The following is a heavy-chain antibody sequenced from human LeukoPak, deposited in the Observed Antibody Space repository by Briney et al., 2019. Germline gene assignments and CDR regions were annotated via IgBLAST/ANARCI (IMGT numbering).Heavy chain of an antibody. D-gene: IGHD3-9*01. V-gene: IGHV4-31*03. Sequence: SQTLSLTCTVSGGSISSGGYYWSWIRQHPGKGLEWIGYIYYSGSTYYNPSLKSRVTISVDTSKNQFSLKLSSVTAADTAVYYCARLSYYDILTGHNWFDPWGQGTLVTVSS. J-gene: IGHJ5*02. CDR1: GGSISSGGYY. CDR2: IYYSGST. CDR3: ARLSYYDILTGHNWFDP.